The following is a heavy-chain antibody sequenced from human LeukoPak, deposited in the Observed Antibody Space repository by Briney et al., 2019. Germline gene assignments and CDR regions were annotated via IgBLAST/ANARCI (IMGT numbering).Heavy chain of an antibody. D-gene: IGHD3-9*01. CDR1: GGSISSGGYS. CDR3: ARGRTRNYDILTGYYRSPLLGFDY. J-gene: IGHJ4*02. V-gene: IGHV4-30-2*01. CDR2: IYHSGST. Sequence: SETLSLTCAVSGGSISSGGYSWSWIRQPPGKGLEWIGYIYHSGSTYYNPSLKSRVTISVDRSKNQFSLKLSSVTAADTAVYYCARGRTRNYDILTGYYRSPLLGFDYWGQGTLVTVSS.